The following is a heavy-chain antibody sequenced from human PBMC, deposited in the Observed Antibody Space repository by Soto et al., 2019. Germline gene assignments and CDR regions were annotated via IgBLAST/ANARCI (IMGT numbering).Heavy chain of an antibody. V-gene: IGHV4-59*01. Sequence: SETLSLTCTVSGGSISSYYWSWIRQPPGKGLEWIGYVYYSVSTNYNPSLKSRGTIAVDTSKTQFSLKLSSVTAADTAVYYCAREGVRDWNYDYYYGMDVWGQGTTVTVSS. CDR2: VYYSVST. J-gene: IGHJ6*02. D-gene: IGHD1-1*01. CDR1: GGSISSYY. CDR3: AREGVRDWNYDYYYGMDV.